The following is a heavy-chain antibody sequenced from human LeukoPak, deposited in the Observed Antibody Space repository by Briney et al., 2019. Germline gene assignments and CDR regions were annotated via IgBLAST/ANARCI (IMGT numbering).Heavy chain of an antibody. CDR3: ARDSGSSWYRGAFDI. Sequence: GGSLRLSCAASGFTFSSYWMSWVRQAPGKGLEWVANIKQDGSEKYYVDSVKGRFTISRDNAKNSLYLQMNSLRAEDTAVYYCARDSGSSWYRGAFDIRGQGTMVTVSS. CDR1: GFTFSSYW. V-gene: IGHV3-7*01. J-gene: IGHJ3*02. D-gene: IGHD6-13*01. CDR2: IKQDGSEK.